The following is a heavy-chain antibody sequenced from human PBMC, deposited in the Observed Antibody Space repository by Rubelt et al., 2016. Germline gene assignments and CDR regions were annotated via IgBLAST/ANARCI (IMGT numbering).Heavy chain of an antibody. D-gene: IGHD3-22*01. Sequence: GASVKISCKASGYSFTTYYMHWVRQAPGQGLEWMVMIDPSGGATNYAQKFQGRITMTRATSTSTVYLDLSSLRSEDTAVYHCARGIMHYSELSGRASDAFDIWSQGTMVTVSS. CDR1: GYSFTTYY. V-gene: IGHV1-46*01. CDR3: ARGIMHYSELSGRASDAFDI. CDR2: IDPSGGAT. J-gene: IGHJ3*02.